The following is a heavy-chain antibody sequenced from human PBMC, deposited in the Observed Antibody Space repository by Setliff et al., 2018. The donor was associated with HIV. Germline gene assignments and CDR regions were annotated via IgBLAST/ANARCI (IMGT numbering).Heavy chain of an antibody. D-gene: IGHD3-22*01. CDR2: VSAYNGKT. J-gene: IGHJ5*02. CDR1: GDTFNRFG. Sequence: ASVKVSCKASGDTFNRFGFTWVRQAPGQGLEWMGWVSAYNGKTRFAQNFQDRVAMTTDTSTRTAYMELRSLTSDDTAVYFCARMGYLDSSGLPDHWGQGTLVTVSS. CDR3: ARMGYLDSSGLPDH. V-gene: IGHV1-18*01.